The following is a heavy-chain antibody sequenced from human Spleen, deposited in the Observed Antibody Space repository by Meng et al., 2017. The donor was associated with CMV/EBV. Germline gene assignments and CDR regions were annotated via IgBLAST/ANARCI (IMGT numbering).Heavy chain of an antibody. CDR3: ASVAYSSSRYFDL. CDR2: INPNSGGT. V-gene: IGHV1-2*02. Sequence: ASVKVSCKASGYTFTGYYMHWVRQAPGQGLEWMGWINPNSGGTNYAQKFQGRVTMTRDTSISTAYMELSRLSSDDTAVYYCASVAYSSSRYFDLWGRGTLVTVSS. D-gene: IGHD6-6*01. CDR1: GYTFTGYY. J-gene: IGHJ2*01.